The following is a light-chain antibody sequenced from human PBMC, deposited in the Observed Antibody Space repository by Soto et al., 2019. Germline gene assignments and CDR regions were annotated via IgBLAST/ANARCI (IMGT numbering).Light chain of an antibody. CDR3: QQYNSYSQFT. J-gene: IGKJ3*01. CDR2: TTS. V-gene: IGKV1-39*01. CDR1: QGISTD. Sequence: DVPMTQSPSSLSASVGDRVTITCRASQGISTDLNWYQQKPGKAPKLLIYTTSSLQSGVPSRFSGSGSETDFTLTISSLQPDDVATYYCQQYNSYSQFTFGPGTKVDIK.